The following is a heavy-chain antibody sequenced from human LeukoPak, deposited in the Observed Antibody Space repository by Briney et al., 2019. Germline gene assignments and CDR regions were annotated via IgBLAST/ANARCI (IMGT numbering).Heavy chain of an antibody. J-gene: IGHJ4*02. V-gene: IGHV4-61*02. CDR1: GGSISSGTYY. Sequence: SQTLSLTCTVSGGSISSGTYYWSWIRQPAGKGLEWIGRIYTNEKTNYNPSLKSRVTISLDTSKNQFSLKLSSVTAADTAVYFCARGRISSSWYSTWNYFDYWGQGTLVTVSS. CDR2: IYTNEKT. CDR3: ARGRISSSWYSTWNYFDY. D-gene: IGHD6-13*01.